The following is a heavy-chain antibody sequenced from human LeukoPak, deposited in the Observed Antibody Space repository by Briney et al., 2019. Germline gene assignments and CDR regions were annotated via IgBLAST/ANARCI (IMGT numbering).Heavy chain of an antibody. Sequence: SETLSLTCTVSGYSISSGYYWGWIRQPPGKGLEWIGSIYHSGSTYYNPSLKSRVTISVDTSKNQFSLKLSSVTAADTAVYHCARVYYYYQYMDVWGKGTTVTVS. CDR1: GYSISSGYY. CDR2: IYHSGST. V-gene: IGHV4-38-2*02. J-gene: IGHJ6*03. CDR3: ARVYYYYQYMDV.